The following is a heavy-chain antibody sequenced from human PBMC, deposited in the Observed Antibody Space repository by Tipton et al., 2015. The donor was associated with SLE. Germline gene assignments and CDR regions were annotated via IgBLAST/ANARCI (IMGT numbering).Heavy chain of an antibody. D-gene: IGHD3-3*01. V-gene: IGHV4-34*01. CDR2: INHSGST. Sequence: LRLSCAASGFTFSDYYMSWIRQPPGKGLEWIGEINHSGSTNYKPSLKSRVTISVDNSNNQFSLRLNSATAADTAMYYCARVVPTYYDFWSGYYYMDVWGKGTTVTVSS. CDR1: GFTFSDYY. CDR3: ARVVPTYYDFWSGYYYMDV. J-gene: IGHJ6*03.